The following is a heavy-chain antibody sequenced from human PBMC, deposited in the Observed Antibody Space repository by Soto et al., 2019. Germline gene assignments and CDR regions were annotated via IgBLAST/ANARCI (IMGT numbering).Heavy chain of an antibody. V-gene: IGHV3-33*08. CDR2: ISSDGSKK. D-gene: IGHD6-13*01. J-gene: IGHJ4*02. Sequence: HGGSLRLSCVASGFTISVRGMHWVRQAPGKGLEWVAVISSDGSKKVYADSLKGRLTISRDNSKNTLYLRMNSLRAGDTAVYYSAGRGEHSASWSQIDYWGQGALVTVSS. CDR3: AGRGEHSASWSQIDY. CDR1: GFTISVRG.